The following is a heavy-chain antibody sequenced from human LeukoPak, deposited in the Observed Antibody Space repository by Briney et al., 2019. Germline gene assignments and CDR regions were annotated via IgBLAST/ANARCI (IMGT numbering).Heavy chain of an antibody. CDR1: GGTFSSYA. Sequence: GASVKVSCKASGGTFSSYAISWVRQAPGQGLEWMGGIIPIFGTANYAQKFRGRVTITADELTSTGYMELSTLRSEDTAVYYCATSAAPSEWLRLLDNWGQGTLVTVSS. J-gene: IGHJ4*02. D-gene: IGHD5-12*01. V-gene: IGHV1-69*13. CDR2: IIPIFGTA. CDR3: ATSAAPSEWLRLLDN.